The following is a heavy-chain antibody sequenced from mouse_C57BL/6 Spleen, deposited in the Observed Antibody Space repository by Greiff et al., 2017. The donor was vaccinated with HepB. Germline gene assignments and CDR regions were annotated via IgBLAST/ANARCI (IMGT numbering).Heavy chain of an antibody. Sequence: EVKVVESGGGLVQPKGSLKLSCAASGFSFNTYAMNWVRQAPGKGLEWVARIRSKSNNYATYYADSVKDRFTISRDDSESMLYLQMNNLKTEDTAMYYCVSYLWDAMDYWGQGTSVTVSS. J-gene: IGHJ4*01. CDR1: GFSFNTYA. CDR3: VSYLWDAMDY. CDR2: IRSKSNNYAT. D-gene: IGHD1-1*01. V-gene: IGHV10-1*01.